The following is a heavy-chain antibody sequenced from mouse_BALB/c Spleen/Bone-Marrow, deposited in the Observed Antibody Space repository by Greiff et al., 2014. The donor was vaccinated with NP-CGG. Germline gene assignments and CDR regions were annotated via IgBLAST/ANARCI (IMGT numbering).Heavy chain of an antibody. D-gene: IGHD2-1*01. Sequence: QVQLQQSGSVLVRPGASVKLSCKASGYPFPRSWLPWAKQRPGQGLAWIGEIHPNSGNTNYNEKFKGKATLTVDTSSSTAYVDLSSLTSEDSAVYYCAREKIYGNYLWYFDVWGAGTTVTVSS. CDR2: IHPNSGNT. CDR3: AREKIYGNYLWYFDV. V-gene: IGHV1S130*01. J-gene: IGHJ1*01. CDR1: GYPFPRSW.